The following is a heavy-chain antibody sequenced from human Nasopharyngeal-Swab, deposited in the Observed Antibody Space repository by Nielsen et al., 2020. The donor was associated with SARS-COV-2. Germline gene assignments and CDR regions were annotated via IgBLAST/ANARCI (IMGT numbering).Heavy chain of an antibody. V-gene: IGHV3-23*01. CDR2: ISGSGGST. J-gene: IGHJ4*02. CDR3: AKKRVTMVRGVQAPTDY. D-gene: IGHD3-10*01. CDR1: GFTFSSYA. Sequence: GESLKISCAASGFTFSSYAMSWVRQAPGKGLEWVSAISGSGGSTYYADSVKGRFTISRDNSKNTLYLQMNSLRAEDTAVYYCAKKRVTMVRGVQAPTDYWGQETLVTVSS.